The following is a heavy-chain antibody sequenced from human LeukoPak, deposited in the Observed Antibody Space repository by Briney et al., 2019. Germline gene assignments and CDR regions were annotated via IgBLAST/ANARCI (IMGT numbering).Heavy chain of an antibody. Sequence: GGSLRLSCAASGFTFSTFWMHWVRQAPGKGLVWVSGIKSDGSITTYADSVKGRFTISRDNAENTLYLQMNSLRAEDTAEYYCARGRYYGMDVWGQGTTVTVSS. J-gene: IGHJ6*02. V-gene: IGHV3-74*03. CDR2: IKSDGSIT. CDR3: ARGRYYGMDV. CDR1: GFTFSTFW.